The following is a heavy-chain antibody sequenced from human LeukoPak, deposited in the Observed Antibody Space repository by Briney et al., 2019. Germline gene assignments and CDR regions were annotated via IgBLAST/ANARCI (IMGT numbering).Heavy chain of an antibody. CDR1: GFTVSSNY. J-gene: IGHJ4*02. D-gene: IGHD3-16*01. CDR2: IYSGGSK. Sequence: GGSLRLSCAASGFTVSSNYMSWVRQAPGKGLEWVSVIYSGGSKYYADSVKGRFTISRHNSNNPLYLQMNSLRVEDTAVYYCAKYLGGYFDYWGQGTLVTVSS. CDR3: AKYLGGYFDY. V-gene: IGHV3-53*04.